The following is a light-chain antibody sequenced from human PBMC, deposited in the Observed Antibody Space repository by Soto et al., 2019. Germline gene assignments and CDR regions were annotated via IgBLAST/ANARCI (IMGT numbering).Light chain of an antibody. CDR3: QSYDSSLSGSSV. CDR2: GNS. J-gene: IGLJ1*01. CDR1: SSNIGAGYD. V-gene: IGLV1-40*01. Sequence: QSVLTQPPSVSGAPGQRVTISCTGSSSNIGAGYDVHWYQQLPGTAPKLLIYGNSNRPSGVPDRVSGSKSGTSASLAITGLQAEDEADYYCQSYDSSLSGSSVFGTGTKLTVL.